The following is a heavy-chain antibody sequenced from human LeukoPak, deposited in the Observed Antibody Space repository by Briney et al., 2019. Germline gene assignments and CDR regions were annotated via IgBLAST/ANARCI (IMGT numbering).Heavy chain of an antibody. V-gene: IGHV4-38-2*02. J-gene: IGHJ6*03. D-gene: IGHD4-17*01. CDR1: GYSISSGYY. CDR2: IYHSGST. Sequence: PSETLSLTCTVSGYSISSGYYWGWIRQPPGKGLEWIGSIYHSGSTYYNPSLESRVTISVDTSKNQFSLKLSSVTAADTAVYYCARGYGDYTTYYYYYMDVWGKGTTVTISS. CDR3: ARGYGDYTTYYYYYMDV.